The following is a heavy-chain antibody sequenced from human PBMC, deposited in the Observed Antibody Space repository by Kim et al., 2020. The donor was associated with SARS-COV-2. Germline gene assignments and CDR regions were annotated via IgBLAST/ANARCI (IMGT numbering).Heavy chain of an antibody. J-gene: IGHJ6*02. CDR2: MYHTGST. Sequence: SETLSLTCSVSGGSVTSTSYSWGWIRQPPGKGLEWIGIMYHTGSTFYNPPLNSRVTISVDTSKNQFSLRLNSVTAADTGVYYCARHMAQRKKNRPSYGVDVGGQGTTVTVSS. V-gene: IGHV4-39*01. D-gene: IGHD3-10*01. CDR1: GGSVTSTSYS. CDR3: ARHMAQRKKNRPSYGVDV.